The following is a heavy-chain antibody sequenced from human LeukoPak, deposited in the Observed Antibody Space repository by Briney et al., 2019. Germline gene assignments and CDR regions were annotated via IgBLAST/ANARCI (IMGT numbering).Heavy chain of an antibody. Sequence: ASVKVSCKASGYTFTSYYMHWVRQAPGQGLEWMGIINPSGGSTSYAQKFQGRVTMTRDTSTSTVYMELSSLRSEDTAVYYCAREPAIAAQSSDFDYWGQGTLVTVSS. CDR3: AREPAIAAQSSDFDY. CDR1: GYTFTSYY. D-gene: IGHD6-6*01. J-gene: IGHJ4*02. CDR2: INPSGGST. V-gene: IGHV1-46*01.